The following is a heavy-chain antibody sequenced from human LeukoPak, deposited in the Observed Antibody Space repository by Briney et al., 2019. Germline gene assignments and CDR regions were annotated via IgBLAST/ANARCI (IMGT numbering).Heavy chain of an antibody. CDR2: ISSSGSTI. Sequence: GGSLRLSCAASGFTFSDYYMSWIRQAPGKGLEWVSYISSSGSTIYYADSVKGRFTISRDNSKNTLYLQMNSLRAEDTAVYYCAKATGIVGPFYYWGQGTLVTVSS. CDR3: AKATGIVGPFYY. D-gene: IGHD1-26*01. CDR1: GFTFSDYY. V-gene: IGHV3-11*01. J-gene: IGHJ4*02.